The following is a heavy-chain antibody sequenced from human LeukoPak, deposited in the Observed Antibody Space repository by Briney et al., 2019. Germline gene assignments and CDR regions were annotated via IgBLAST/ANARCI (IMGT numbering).Heavy chain of an antibody. D-gene: IGHD6-25*01. J-gene: IGHJ3*02. CDR2: IYYSGST. V-gene: IGHV4-59*08. CDR3: ARQLSSRPFSSSGKNAFDI. CDR1: GGSISSYY. Sequence: SETLSLTCTVSGGSISSYYWSWIRQPPGKGLEWIGYIYYSGSTNYNPSLKSRVTISVDTSKNQFSLKLSSVTAADTAVYYCARQLSSRPFSSSGKNAFDIWGQGTMVTVSS.